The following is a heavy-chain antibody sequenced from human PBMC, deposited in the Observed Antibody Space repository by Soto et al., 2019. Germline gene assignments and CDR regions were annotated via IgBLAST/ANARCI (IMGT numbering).Heavy chain of an antibody. V-gene: IGHV3-7*01. CDR3: ARKKGAFDI. Sequence: PGGSLRLSCAASGFTFSSYWMSWFRQAPGKGLEWVANIKQDGSEKYYVDSVKGRFTISRDNAKNSLYLQMNGLRAEDTAVYYSARKKGAFDIWGQRTMVSVSS. CDR1: GFTFSSYW. J-gene: IGHJ3*02. CDR2: IKQDGSEK.